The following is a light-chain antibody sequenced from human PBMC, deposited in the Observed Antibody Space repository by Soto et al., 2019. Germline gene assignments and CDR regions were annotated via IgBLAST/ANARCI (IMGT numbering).Light chain of an antibody. CDR2: GAA. J-gene: IGKJ1*01. CDR1: QSVFSS. CDR3: AQYHNWPA. V-gene: IGKV3-15*01. Sequence: EIVLTQSPATLSVSPGERATLSCRASQSVFSSLAWFQQKPGQAPRLLIYGAATRATGIPARFSGSGSGTEFTLTISSLQSEDFGIYYCAQYHNWPAFGQGTKVEIK.